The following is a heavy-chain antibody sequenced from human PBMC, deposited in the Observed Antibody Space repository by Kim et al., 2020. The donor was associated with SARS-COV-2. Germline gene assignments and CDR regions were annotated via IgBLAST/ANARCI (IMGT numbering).Heavy chain of an antibody. CDR3: ARLGFVDIVATIGGYFDY. CDR2: IYPGDSDT. D-gene: IGHD5-12*01. CDR1: GYSFTSYW. Sequence: GESLKISCKGSGYSFTSYWIGWVRQMPGKGLEWMGIIYPGDSDTRYSPSFQGQVTISADKSISTAYLQWSSLKASDTAMYYCARLGFVDIVATIGGYFDYWGQGTLVTVSS. J-gene: IGHJ4*02. V-gene: IGHV5-51*01.